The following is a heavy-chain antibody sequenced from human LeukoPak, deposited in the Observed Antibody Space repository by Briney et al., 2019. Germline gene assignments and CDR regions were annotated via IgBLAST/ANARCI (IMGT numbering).Heavy chain of an antibody. CDR2: IIPILGIA. V-gene: IGHV1-69*04. J-gene: IGHJ4*02. CDR3: ARTTPLGSSYYDSSGYYGGFDY. D-gene: IGHD3-22*01. CDR1: GGTFSSYA. Sequence: SVKVSCKASGGTFSSYAISWVRQAPGQGLEWMGRIIPILGIANYAQKFQGRVTITADKSTSTAYMELSSLRSEDTAVYYCARTTPLGSSYYDSSGYYGGFDYWGQGTLVTVSS.